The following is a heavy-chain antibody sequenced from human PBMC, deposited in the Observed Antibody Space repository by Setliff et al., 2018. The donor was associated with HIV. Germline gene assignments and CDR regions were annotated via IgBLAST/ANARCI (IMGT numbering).Heavy chain of an antibody. Sequence: SETLSLTCTVSGGSISSSSYYWGWIRQPTGKGLEWIGNIYYSGSTYYNPSLKSRITISVDTSKNQFSLKLSSVTAADTAVYYCAKHYQHSWVGVDYYFMDVWGKGTTVTVSS. CDR2: IYYSGST. J-gene: IGHJ6*03. CDR1: GGSISSSSYY. CDR3: AKHYQHSWVGVDYYFMDV. V-gene: IGHV4-39*01. D-gene: IGHD1-26*01.